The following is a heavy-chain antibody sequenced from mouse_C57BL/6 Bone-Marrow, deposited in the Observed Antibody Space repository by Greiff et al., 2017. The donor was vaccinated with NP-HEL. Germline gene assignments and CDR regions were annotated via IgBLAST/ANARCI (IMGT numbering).Heavy chain of an antibody. Sequence: QVQLKQPGAELVKPGASVKLSCKASGYTFTNYWMHWVKQRPGRGLEWIGRIDPNSGGTKYNEKFKSKATLTVDKPSSTAYMQLSSLTSEDSAVYYCARTPLIRYYFDYWGQGTTLTVSS. CDR1: GYTFTNYW. J-gene: IGHJ2*01. V-gene: IGHV1-72*01. CDR2: IDPNSGGT. D-gene: IGHD1-1*01. CDR3: ARTPLIRYYFDY.